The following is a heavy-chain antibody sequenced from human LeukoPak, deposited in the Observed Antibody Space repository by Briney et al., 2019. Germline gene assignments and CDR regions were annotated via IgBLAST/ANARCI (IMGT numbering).Heavy chain of an antibody. CDR2: IIPIFGTA. V-gene: IGHV1-69*05. Sequence: SVKVSCKASGGTFSSYAISWVRQAPGQGLEWMGGIIPIFGTANYAQKFQGRVTITTDESTSTAYMELSSLRSEDTAVYYCARSVVPAAIPGFDYWGQGTLVTVSS. CDR3: ARSVVPAAIPGFDY. J-gene: IGHJ4*02. CDR1: GGTFSSYA. D-gene: IGHD2-2*02.